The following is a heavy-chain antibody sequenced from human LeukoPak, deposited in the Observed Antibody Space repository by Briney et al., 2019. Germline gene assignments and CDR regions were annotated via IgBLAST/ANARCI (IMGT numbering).Heavy chain of an antibody. CDR1: GFTFSSYA. J-gene: IGHJ1*01. Sequence: GGSLRLSCAASGFTFSSYAMSWVRHAPGKGLEWVSGISGSGGSTYCADSVKGRFTISRDNSKNTLSLQMNSLRAEDTAVYYCAKDNYYDSSGYYGEYFQHWGQGTLVTVSS. D-gene: IGHD3-22*01. V-gene: IGHV3-23*01. CDR2: ISGSGGST. CDR3: AKDNYYDSSGYYGEYFQH.